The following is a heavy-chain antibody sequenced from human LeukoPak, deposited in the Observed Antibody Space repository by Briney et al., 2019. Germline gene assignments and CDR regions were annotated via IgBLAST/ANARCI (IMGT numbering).Heavy chain of an antibody. D-gene: IGHD3-10*01. Sequence: AGGSLRLSCAASGFIFSDYGMHWVRQAPGKGLEWVAAIWYDGSKKYYADSMKGRFTISRVNAKNSLYLQMNSLRDEDTAVNYCARDGMVRGVIIWDAFDIWGQGTMVTVSS. J-gene: IGHJ3*02. V-gene: IGHV3-33*01. CDR1: GFIFSDYG. CDR3: ARDGMVRGVIIWDAFDI. CDR2: IWYDGSKK.